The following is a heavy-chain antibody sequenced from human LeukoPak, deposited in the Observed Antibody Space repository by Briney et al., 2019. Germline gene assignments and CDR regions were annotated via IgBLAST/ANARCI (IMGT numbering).Heavy chain of an antibody. D-gene: IGHD3-9*01. V-gene: IGHV3-21*01. Sequence: GGSLRLSCAASGFTFSSYGMNWVRQAPGKGLELVSSISSSSRYIYYADSLKGRFTISRDNAKNSLYLQMNSLRAEDTAVYYCARRGYDIVTGSLRYCFDYWGQGTLVTVSS. J-gene: IGHJ4*02. CDR2: ISSSSRYI. CDR1: GFTFSSYG. CDR3: ARRGYDIVTGSLRYCFDY.